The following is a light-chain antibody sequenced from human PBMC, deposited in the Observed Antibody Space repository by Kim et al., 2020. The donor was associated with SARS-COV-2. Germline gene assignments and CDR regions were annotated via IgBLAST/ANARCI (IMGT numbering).Light chain of an antibody. J-gene: IGLJ3*02. V-gene: IGLV1-51*01. CDR1: ISNIVNNY. Sequence: QSVLTQPPSVSAAPGQKVTISCAGSISNIVNNYVSWYQQFPGTAPELLIRDNHARPSGIPDRFSGSKSGTSATLGITGLQIEDEAVYFCGTWDSSLSAGRVFGGGTQLTVL. CDR2: DNH. CDR3: GTWDSSLSAGRV.